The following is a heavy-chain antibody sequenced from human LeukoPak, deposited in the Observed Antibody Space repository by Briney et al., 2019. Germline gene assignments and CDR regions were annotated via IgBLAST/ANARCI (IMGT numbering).Heavy chain of an antibody. CDR2: IDWDDDK. CDR3: ARFVAAAHFDY. D-gene: IGHD6-13*01. CDR1: GFSLSTSGMC. Sequence: ASGPALVKPTQTLTLTCTFSGFSLSTSGMCVSWIPQPPGKAPESLARIDWDDDKYYSTSLKTRINISMDTSKNQVVLTMTNMDPVDTATYYCARFVAAAHFDYWGQGTLVTVS. J-gene: IGHJ4*02. V-gene: IGHV2-70*11.